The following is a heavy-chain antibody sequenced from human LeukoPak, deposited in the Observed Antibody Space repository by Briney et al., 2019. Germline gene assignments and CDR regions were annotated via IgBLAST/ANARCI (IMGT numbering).Heavy chain of an antibody. CDR3: ATMVTSPTYYYDSSGYEDY. CDR1: GFTFSSFA. J-gene: IGHJ4*02. V-gene: IGHV3-23*01. D-gene: IGHD3-22*01. CDR2: ISGSGGST. Sequence: GGSLRLSCAASGFTFSSFAMSWVRQAPGKGLEWVSAISGSGGSTYYAHSVKGRVTIHRDNYKNTLYLQMNSLRAEDTAVYYCATMVTSPTYYYDSSGYEDYWGQGTLVTVSS.